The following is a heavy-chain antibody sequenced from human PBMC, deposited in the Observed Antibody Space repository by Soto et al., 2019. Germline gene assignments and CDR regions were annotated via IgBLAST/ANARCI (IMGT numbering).Heavy chain of an antibody. CDR2: MNPNSGNT. Sequence: QVQLVQSGAEVKKPGASVKVSCKASGYTFTSYDINWVRQATGQGLEWMGWMNPNSGNTGYAQKFQGRVTRTRNTSIITAYMELCSLRSEDTAVYYCARGGGVGYCSGGSCYRVWGQGTLVTVSS. J-gene: IGHJ4*02. D-gene: IGHD2-15*01. CDR1: GYTFTSYD. CDR3: ARGGGVGYCSGGSCYRV. V-gene: IGHV1-8*01.